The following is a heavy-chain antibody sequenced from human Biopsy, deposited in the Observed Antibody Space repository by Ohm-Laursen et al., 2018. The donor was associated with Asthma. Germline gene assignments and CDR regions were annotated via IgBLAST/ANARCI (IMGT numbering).Heavy chain of an antibody. CDR2: ISNDGTNK. J-gene: IGHJ6*02. V-gene: IGHV3-30-3*01. CDR1: GFTFSDYD. D-gene: IGHD1-20*01. Sequence: SLRLSCAASGFTFSDYDMHWVRQAPGKGLEWVAVISNDGTNKDYVDSVKGRFTFTRDNSQNTLSLEMNSLRVEDTAVYYCARDLRSDNWNPWGMDVWGLGTTVTVAS. CDR3: ARDLRSDNWNPWGMDV.